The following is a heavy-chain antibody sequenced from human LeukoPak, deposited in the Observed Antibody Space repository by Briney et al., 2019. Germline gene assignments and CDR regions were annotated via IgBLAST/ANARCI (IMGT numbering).Heavy chain of an antibody. V-gene: IGHV1-69*05. CDR1: GGTFSSYA. Sequence: SVKVSCKASGGTFSSYAINWVRQAPGQGLEWMGGIIPIFGTANYAQKFQGRVTITTDGSTSTAYMELSSLRSEDTAVYYCARLCGGDCPDDYWGQGTLVTVSS. CDR3: ARLCGGDCPDDY. D-gene: IGHD2-21*02. J-gene: IGHJ4*02. CDR2: IIPIFGTA.